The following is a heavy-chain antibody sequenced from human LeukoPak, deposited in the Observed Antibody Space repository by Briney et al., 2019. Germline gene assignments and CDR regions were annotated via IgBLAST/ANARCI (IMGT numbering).Heavy chain of an antibody. Sequence: ASVKVSCKASGYTFTGYYMHWVRQAPGQGLEWMGWINPNSGGTNYAQKFQGRVTMTRDTSISTAYMELSRLRSDDTAVYYCARDFGVRGVYYYYYYMDVWGKGTTVTVSS. CDR3: ARDFGVRGVYYYYYYMDV. V-gene: IGHV1-2*02. CDR1: GYTFTGYY. J-gene: IGHJ6*03. D-gene: IGHD3-10*01. CDR2: INPNSGGT.